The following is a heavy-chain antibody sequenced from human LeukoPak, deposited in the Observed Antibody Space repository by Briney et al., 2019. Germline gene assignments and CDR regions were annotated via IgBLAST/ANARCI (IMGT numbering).Heavy chain of an antibody. CDR3: ARVGLGYCSSTSCYEFDY. J-gene: IGHJ4*02. V-gene: IGHV1-18*04. D-gene: IGHD2-2*01. Sequence: ASVKVSCKASGYTFTSYGISWVRQASGQGLEWMGWISAYNGNTNYAQKLQGRVTMTTDTSTSTAYMELRSLRSDDTAVYYCARVGLGYCSSTSCYEFDYWGQGTLVTVSS. CDR1: GYTFTSYG. CDR2: ISAYNGNT.